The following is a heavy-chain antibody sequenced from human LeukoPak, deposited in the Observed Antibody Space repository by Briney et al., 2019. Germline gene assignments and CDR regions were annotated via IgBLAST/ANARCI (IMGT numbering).Heavy chain of an antibody. CDR2: IYSGGST. Sequence: GGSLRLSCAASGFTVSSNYMSWVRQAPGKGLEWVSVIYSGGSTYYADSVKGRFTISRDNSKNTLYLQMNSLRAEDTDVYYCARDEYSSGWSPFGYWGQGTLVTVSS. CDR3: ARDEYSSGWSPFGY. CDR1: GFTVSSNY. D-gene: IGHD6-19*01. J-gene: IGHJ4*02. V-gene: IGHV3-53*01.